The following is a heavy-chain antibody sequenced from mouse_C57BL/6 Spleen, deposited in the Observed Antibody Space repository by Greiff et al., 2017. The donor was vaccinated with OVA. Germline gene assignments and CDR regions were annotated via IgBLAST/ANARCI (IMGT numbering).Heavy chain of an antibody. V-gene: IGHV5-17*01. Sequence: DVQLVESGGGLVKPGGSLKLSCAASGFTFSDYGMHWVRQAPEKGLEWVAYISSGSSTIYYADTVKGRFTISRDNAKNTLFLQMTSLRSEDTAMYYCARPGYYGSSIFAYWGQGTLVTVSA. CDR1: GFTFSDYG. J-gene: IGHJ3*01. CDR2: ISSGSSTI. CDR3: ARPGYYGSSIFAY. D-gene: IGHD1-1*01.